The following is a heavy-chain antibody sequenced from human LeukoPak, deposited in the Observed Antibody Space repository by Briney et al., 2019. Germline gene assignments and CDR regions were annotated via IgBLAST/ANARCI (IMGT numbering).Heavy chain of an antibody. CDR1: GFTFRSYE. CDR3: ARDLEYTTSSGDY. CDR2: ISSSGSTI. V-gene: IGHV3-48*03. J-gene: IGHJ4*02. Sequence: GGSLRLSCAASGFTFRSYEMDWVRQAPGKGLEWVSYISSSGSTIFYADSVKGRFTISRDNAKNSLYLQMNSVRAEDTAVYYCARDLEYTTSSGDYWGQGTLVSVSS. D-gene: IGHD6-6*01.